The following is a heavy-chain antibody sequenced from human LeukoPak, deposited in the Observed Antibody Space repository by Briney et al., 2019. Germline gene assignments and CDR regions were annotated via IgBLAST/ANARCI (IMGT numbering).Heavy chain of an antibody. CDR3: ATGYYDSSGHPYAFDI. V-gene: IGHV1-24*01. J-gene: IGHJ3*02. D-gene: IGHD3-22*01. Sequence: GASAKVSCKVSGYTLTELSMHWVRQAPGKGLEWMGGFDPEDGETIYAQKFQGRVTMTEDTSTDTAYMELSSLRSEDTAVYYCATGYYDSSGHPYAFDIWGQGTMVTVSS. CDR2: FDPEDGET. CDR1: GYTLTELS.